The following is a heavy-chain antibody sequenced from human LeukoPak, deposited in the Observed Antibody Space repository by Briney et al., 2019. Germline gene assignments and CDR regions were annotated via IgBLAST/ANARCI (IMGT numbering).Heavy chain of an antibody. J-gene: IGHJ4*02. CDR1: GGSISSGGYY. CDR3: ARVRRWELPFFDY. D-gene: IGHD1-26*01. Sequence: PSQTLSLTCTVSGGSISSGGYYWRWIRQHPGKGLEWIGYIYYSGSTYYNPSLKSRVTISVDTSKNQFSLKLSSVTAADTAVYYCARVRRWELPFFDYWGQGTLVTVSS. CDR2: IYYSGST. V-gene: IGHV4-31*03.